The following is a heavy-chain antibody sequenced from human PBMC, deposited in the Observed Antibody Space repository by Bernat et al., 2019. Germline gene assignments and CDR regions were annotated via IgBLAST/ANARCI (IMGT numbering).Heavy chain of an antibody. J-gene: IGHJ5*02. CDR2: INHSGST. CDR1: GGSFSGCY. Sequence: QVQLQQWGAGLLKPSETLSLTCAVYGGSFSGCYWSWIRQPPGQGLEWIGEINHSGSTNYNPSLKSRVTISVDTSKNQFSLKLSSVTAADTAVYYCARGQRRLSCFDPWGQGTLVTVSS. CDR3: ARGQRRLSCFDP. V-gene: IGHV4-34*01.